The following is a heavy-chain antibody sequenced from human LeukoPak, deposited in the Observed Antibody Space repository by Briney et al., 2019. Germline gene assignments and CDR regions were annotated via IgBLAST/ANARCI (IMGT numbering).Heavy chain of an antibody. CDR3: AREDSYGHDY. CDR2: IYSGGST. CDR1: LFTVSINY. Sequence: GGSLRLSCAASLFTVSINYMSWVRQAPGKGLEWVSVIYSGGSTYYADPVQGRFTVSRDNSKNTLYLQMNSLRAEDTAVYYCAREDSYGHDYWGQGTLVTVSS. D-gene: IGHD5-18*01. V-gene: IGHV3-53*01. J-gene: IGHJ4*02.